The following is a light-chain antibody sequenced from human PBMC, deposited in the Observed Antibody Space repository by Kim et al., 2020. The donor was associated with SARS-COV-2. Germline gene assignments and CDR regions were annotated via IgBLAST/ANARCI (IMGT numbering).Light chain of an antibody. CDR2: DAS. J-gene: IGKJ1*01. Sequence: EIVLTQSPATLSLSPGERATLSCRASQSIRRYLAWYQQKPGQAPRLLVYDASSRATGIPARFSGSGSGTDFTLTISSLEPEDFAVYYCQQRSNWPRTFGQGTKVEIK. CDR1: QSIRRY. CDR3: QQRSNWPRT. V-gene: IGKV3-11*01.